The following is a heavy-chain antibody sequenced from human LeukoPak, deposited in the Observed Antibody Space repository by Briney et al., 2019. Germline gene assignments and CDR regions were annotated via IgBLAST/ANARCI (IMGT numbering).Heavy chain of an antibody. CDR3: ARGRSGSYYYYYYYYMDV. V-gene: IGHV1-2*02. D-gene: IGHD3-10*01. Sequence: ASVTVSCKASGYTFTAYYMHWVRQAPGQGLEWMGWINPNSGGTNYGQKFQGRVTMTRDTSISTAYMELRSLRSDDTAVYYCARGRSGSYYYYYYYYMDVWGKGTTVTISS. CDR2: INPNSGGT. J-gene: IGHJ6*03. CDR1: GYTFTAYY.